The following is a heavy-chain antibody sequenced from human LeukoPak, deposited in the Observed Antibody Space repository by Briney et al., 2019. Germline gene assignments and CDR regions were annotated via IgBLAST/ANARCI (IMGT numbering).Heavy chain of an antibody. CDR1: GFTFSSYA. CDR2: ISGSGGST. D-gene: IGHD4-17*01. Sequence: GGSLRLSCAASGFTFSSYAMEWVRQAPGKGLEWVSAISGSGGSTYYADSVKGRFTISRDNSKHTMYLQMNSLRAEDTAVYYCAKDDLYGKFDYWGQGTLVTVSS. J-gene: IGHJ4*02. V-gene: IGHV3-23*01. CDR3: AKDDLYGKFDY.